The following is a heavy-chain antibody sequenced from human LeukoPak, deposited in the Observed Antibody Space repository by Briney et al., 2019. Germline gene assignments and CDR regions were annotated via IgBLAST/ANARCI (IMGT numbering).Heavy chain of an antibody. J-gene: IGHJ5*02. Sequence: SETLSFTCTVSGGSISSYYWSWIRQPAGKGLEWIGRIYNSGSTNYSPSLKSRVTMSLDTSKNQFSLKLSSVTAADTAIYYCARDTYHYDSSGYYWFDPWGQGTLVTVSS. CDR2: IYNSGST. CDR3: ARDTYHYDSSGYYWFDP. V-gene: IGHV4-4*07. D-gene: IGHD3-22*01. CDR1: GGSISSYY.